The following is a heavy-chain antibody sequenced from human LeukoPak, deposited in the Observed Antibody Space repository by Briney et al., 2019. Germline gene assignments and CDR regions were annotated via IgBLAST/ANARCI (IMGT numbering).Heavy chain of an antibody. CDR2: IYYSGST. V-gene: IGHV4-59*01. D-gene: IGHD3-10*01. CDR3: ARDGYYYGSGSYYHYYYMDV. Sequence: PSETLSLTCTVSGGSISSYYWSWIRQPPGKGLEWIGYIYYSGSTNYNPSLKSRVTISVDTSKNQFSLKLSSVTAADTAVYYCARDGYYYGSGSYYHYYYMDVWGKGTTVTVSS. J-gene: IGHJ6*03. CDR1: GGSISSYY.